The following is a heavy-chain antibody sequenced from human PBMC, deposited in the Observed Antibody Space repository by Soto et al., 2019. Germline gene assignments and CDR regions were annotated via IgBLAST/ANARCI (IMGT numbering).Heavy chain of an antibody. Sequence: PSETLSLTCTVSGGSISSYYWSWIRQPAGKGLEWIGRIYTSGSTNYNPSLKSRVTMSVDTSKNQFSLKLSSVTAADTAVYYCARECVVLGYYYYGMDVWCEGTTVTVSS. D-gene: IGHD2-21*01. CDR2: IYTSGST. CDR1: GGSISSYY. CDR3: ARECVVLGYYYYGMDV. V-gene: IGHV4-4*07. J-gene: IGHJ6*04.